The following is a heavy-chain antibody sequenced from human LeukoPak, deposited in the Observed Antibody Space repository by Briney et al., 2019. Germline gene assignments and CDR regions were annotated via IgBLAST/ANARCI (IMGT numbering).Heavy chain of an antibody. CDR3: ARGQHGDYVY. CDR1: GGSISSGGYY. CDR2: IYYSGST. V-gene: IGHV4-31*03. J-gene: IGHJ4*02. D-gene: IGHD4-17*01. Sequence: PSETLSLTCTVSGGSISSGGYYWSWIRQHPGKGLEWIGYIYYSGSTYYNPSLKSRVTISVDTSKNQFSLKLSSVTAADTAVYYCARGQHGDYVYWGQGTLVTVSS.